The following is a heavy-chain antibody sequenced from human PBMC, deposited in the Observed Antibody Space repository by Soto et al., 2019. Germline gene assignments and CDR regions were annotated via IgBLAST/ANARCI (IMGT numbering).Heavy chain of an antibody. CDR2: IYYSGTT. V-gene: IGHV4-59*01. CDR1: GGSISRYY. Sequence: SETLSLTCTVSGGSISRYYWSWIRQSPGKGLEWIGNIYYSGTTSYNPSLKSRVTISVDTSKNQFSLKLSSVTAADTAVYYCTRGPGIAALWGQGTLVTVSS. J-gene: IGHJ4*02. CDR3: TRGPGIAAL. D-gene: IGHD6-13*01.